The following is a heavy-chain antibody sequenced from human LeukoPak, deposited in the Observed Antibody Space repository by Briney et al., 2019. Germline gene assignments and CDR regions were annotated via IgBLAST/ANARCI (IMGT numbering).Heavy chain of an antibody. CDR1: GFTFSSYA. CDR2: ISGSGGST. V-gene: IGHV3-23*01. J-gene: IGHJ5*02. D-gene: IGHD3-22*01. Sequence: GGSLRLSCAASGFTFSSYAMSWVRQAPGKGPEWVSAISGSGGSTYYADSVKGRFTISRDNSKNTLYLQMNSLRAEDTAVYYCAKDVEYYYDSSGPWYNWFDPWGQGTLVTVSS. CDR3: AKDVEYYYDSSGPWYNWFDP.